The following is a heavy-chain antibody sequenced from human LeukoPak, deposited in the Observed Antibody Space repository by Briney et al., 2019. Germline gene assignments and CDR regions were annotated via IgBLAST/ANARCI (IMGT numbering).Heavy chain of an antibody. CDR3: ARAKYSYGYLDY. V-gene: IGHV3-30*04. D-gene: IGHD5-18*01. Sequence: GGSLRLSCAASGFTFSSNPMHWLRQAPGKGLESLGVTSPDASNTYYATSAKGRFTISRDNSKNTLFLQMNSLRDEDTALYYCARAKYSYGYLDYWGQGTLVTVSS. J-gene: IGHJ4*02. CDR1: GFTFSSNP. CDR2: TSPDASNT.